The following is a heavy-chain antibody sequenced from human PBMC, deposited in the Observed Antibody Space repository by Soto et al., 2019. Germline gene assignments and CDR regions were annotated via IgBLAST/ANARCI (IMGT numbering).Heavy chain of an antibody. Sequence: GGSLRLSCAASGFTFSSYGMHWVRQAPGKGLEWVAVISYDGSNKYYADYVKGRFTISRDNSKNKLYLQMNSLRAEDTVVYYFAKDVYNWNNAPQAYYYYGMDVWGQGTTVTVSS. V-gene: IGHV3-30*18. J-gene: IGHJ6*02. D-gene: IGHD1-20*01. CDR2: ISYDGSNK. CDR1: GFTFSSYG. CDR3: AKDVYNWNNAPQAYYYYGMDV.